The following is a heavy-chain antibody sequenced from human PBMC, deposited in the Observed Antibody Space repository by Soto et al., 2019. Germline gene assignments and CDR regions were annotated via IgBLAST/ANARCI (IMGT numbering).Heavy chain of an antibody. CDR3: SRSPEVGVRGAY. CDR1: GFPFSAYN. V-gene: IGHV3-21*01. Sequence: PGGSLRLSCTVSGFPFSAYNINWVRQAPGKGLERVSSITVGSSHIYQPNSMKGRFTISRDDAKNSVYLQIDSLRDEDTALYYCSRSPEVGVRGAYWGQGTLVTVSS. J-gene: IGHJ4*02. CDR2: ITVGSSHI. D-gene: IGHD3-16*01.